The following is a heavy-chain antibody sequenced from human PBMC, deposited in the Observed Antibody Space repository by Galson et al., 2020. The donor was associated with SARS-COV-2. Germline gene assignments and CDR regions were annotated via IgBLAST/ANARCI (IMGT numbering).Heavy chain of an antibody. V-gene: IGHV1-69*13. J-gene: IGHJ5*02. D-gene: IGHD6-6*01. CDR3: ARGRPGVAPRQDYWFEP. CDR1: GGTFTSYA. Sequence: SVKVSCKASGGTFTSYAIRWVRQAPGQGLEWMGGIIPIFGTAKYAQKFQGRVTITADESTSTAYMELSSLRSEDTAVYYCARGRPGVAPRQDYWFEPGSQGTLVTVSS. CDR2: IIPIFGTA.